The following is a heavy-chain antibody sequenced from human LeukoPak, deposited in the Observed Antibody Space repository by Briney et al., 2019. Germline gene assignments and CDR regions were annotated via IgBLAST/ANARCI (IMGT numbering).Heavy chain of an antibody. Sequence: GGSLRLSCAASGFPFSTYAMNWVRQAPGKGLEWVSVITGSGGFTQYADSVKGRFTISRDNSKNTVYLQMNSLRVEDTALYYCVRSLNYWGQGTLVTVSS. CDR2: ITGSGGFT. CDR3: VRSLNY. V-gene: IGHV3-23*01. CDR1: GFPFSTYA. J-gene: IGHJ4*02.